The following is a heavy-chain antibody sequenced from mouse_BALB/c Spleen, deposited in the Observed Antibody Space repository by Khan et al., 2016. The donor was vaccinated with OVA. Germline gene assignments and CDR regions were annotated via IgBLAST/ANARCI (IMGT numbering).Heavy chain of an antibody. CDR3: ARDGSRYNYAMDY. J-gene: IGHJ4*01. D-gene: IGHD2-3*01. Sequence: EVQLQESGPGLVKPSQSLSLTCTVTGYSITSDYAWNWIRQFPGNKLEWMGYISYSGSTNYNPALKSRISITRDTSKNTFFLQLNSVTTEDTATYYCARDGSRYNYAMDYWGQGTSVTVSS. CDR1: GYSITSDYA. V-gene: IGHV3-2*02. CDR2: ISYSGST.